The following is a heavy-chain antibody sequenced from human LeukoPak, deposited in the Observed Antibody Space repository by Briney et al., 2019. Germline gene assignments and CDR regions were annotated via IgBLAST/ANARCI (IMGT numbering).Heavy chain of an antibody. Sequence: GGSLRLSCAASGFTFSSYAMSWVRQAPGKGLEWVSYIGGSGTSTYYADSVKGRFTISRDNSKNTLYLQVNSLRAEDTAVYYCAKDDSAYSYASFDYWGQGTLVTVSS. CDR2: IGGSGTST. CDR1: GFTFSSYA. J-gene: IGHJ4*02. V-gene: IGHV3-23*01. CDR3: AKDDSAYSYASFDY. D-gene: IGHD5-18*01.